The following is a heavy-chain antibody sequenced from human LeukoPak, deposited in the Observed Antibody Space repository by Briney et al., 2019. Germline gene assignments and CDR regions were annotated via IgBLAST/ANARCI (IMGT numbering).Heavy chain of an antibody. CDR1: GYSISSGYY. Sequence: PSETLSLTCTVSGYSISSGYYWGWIRQPPGKGLEWIGSIYHSGSTYHNPSLKSRVTISVDTSKNQFSLKLSSVTAADTAVYYCARLPDYGDYAGRFDYWGQGTLVTVSS. V-gene: IGHV4-38-2*02. CDR2: IYHSGST. CDR3: ARLPDYGDYAGRFDY. J-gene: IGHJ4*02. D-gene: IGHD4-17*01.